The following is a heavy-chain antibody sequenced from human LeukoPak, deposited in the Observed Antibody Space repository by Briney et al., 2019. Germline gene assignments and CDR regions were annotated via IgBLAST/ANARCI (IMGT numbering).Heavy chain of an antibody. CDR3: ARDPASGSPEFDY. CDR2: ISSSSSYI. Sequence: GGSLRLSCAASGFTFSSHSMNWVRQAPGKGLEWVSSISSSSSYIYYADSVKGRFTISRDNAKNSLYLQMNSLRAEDTAVYYCARDPASGSPEFDYWGQGTLVTVSS. D-gene: IGHD5-12*01. J-gene: IGHJ4*02. CDR1: GFTFSSHS. V-gene: IGHV3-21*01.